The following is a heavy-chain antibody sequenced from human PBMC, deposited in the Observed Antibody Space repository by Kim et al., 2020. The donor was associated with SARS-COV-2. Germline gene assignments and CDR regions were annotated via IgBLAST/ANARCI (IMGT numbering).Heavy chain of an antibody. CDR3: ARVITMVRGVTSVGFDY. Sequence: SETLSLTCAVYGGSFSGYDWSWIRQPPGKGLEWIGEINHSGSTNYNPALKSRVTISVDTSKNQFSLKLITVTAADTAVYYCARVITMVRGVTSVGFDYWGQGTLVTVSS. D-gene: IGHD3-10*01. J-gene: IGHJ4*02. CDR2: INHSGST. V-gene: IGHV4-34*01. CDR1: GGSFSGYD.